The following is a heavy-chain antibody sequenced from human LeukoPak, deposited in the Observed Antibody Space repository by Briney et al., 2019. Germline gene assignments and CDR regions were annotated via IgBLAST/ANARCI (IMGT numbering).Heavy chain of an antibody. D-gene: IGHD2-15*01. CDR1: GFTFSSYW. CDR2: IKSDGSTT. J-gene: IGHJ6*03. V-gene: IGHV3-74*01. CDR3: ARGSRSPYYYYYYMDV. Sequence: GGSLRLSCAASGFTFSSYWMHWVRQVPGKGLVWVSRIKSDGSTTTYADSVKGRFTISRDNAKNTLYLQINSPRVEDTAVYYCARGSRSPYYYYYYMDVWGKGTTVTVSS.